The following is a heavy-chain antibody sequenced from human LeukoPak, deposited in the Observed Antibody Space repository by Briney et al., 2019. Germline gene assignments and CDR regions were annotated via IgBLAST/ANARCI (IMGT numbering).Heavy chain of an antibody. CDR2: ISWSSGRI. CDR1: GFIFDAYA. J-gene: IGHJ2*01. Sequence: GRSLTLSCAASGFIFDAYAIHWVRQAPGKGLEWVSGISWSSGRIVCADSVKGRFTISRDNAKTSLYLQMNSLSPEDTAFYYCAKGGAAADNYWYFDLWGRGTLVTVSS. D-gene: IGHD6-13*01. CDR3: AKGGAAADNYWYFDL. V-gene: IGHV3-9*01.